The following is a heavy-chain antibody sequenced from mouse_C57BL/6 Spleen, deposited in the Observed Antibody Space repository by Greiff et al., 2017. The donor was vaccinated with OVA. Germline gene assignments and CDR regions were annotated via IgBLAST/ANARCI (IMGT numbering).Heavy chain of an antibody. V-gene: IGHV1-4*01. J-gene: IGHJ2*01. D-gene: IGHD1-1*01. CDR1: GYTFTSYT. CDR3: ARVTTVVGDD. CDR2: INPSSGYT. Sequence: VKLQESGAELARPGASVKMSCKASGYTFTSYTMHWVKQRPGQGLEWIGYINPSSGYTKYNQKFKDKATLTADKSSSTAYMQLSSLTSEDSAVYYCARVTTVVGDDWGQGTTLTVSS.